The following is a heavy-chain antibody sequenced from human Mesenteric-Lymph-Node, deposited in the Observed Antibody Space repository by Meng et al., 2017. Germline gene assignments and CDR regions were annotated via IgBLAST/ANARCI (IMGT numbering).Heavy chain of an antibody. CDR1: GFTFSSYW. Sequence: GESLKISCAASGFTFSSYWMHWVRQAPGKGLVWVSRISGDGSSISYADSVKGRFTISRDNAKNTLYLQMNSLRAEDTAVYYCARDKRFGHYYYYYYGMDVWGQGTTVTVSS. CDR2: ISGDGSSI. V-gene: IGHV3-74*01. CDR3: ARDKRFGHYYYYYYGMDV. J-gene: IGHJ6*02. D-gene: IGHD3-10*01.